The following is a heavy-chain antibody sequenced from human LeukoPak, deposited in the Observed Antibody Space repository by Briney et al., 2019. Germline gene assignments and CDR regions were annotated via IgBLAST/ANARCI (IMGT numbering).Heavy chain of an antibody. V-gene: IGHV4-30-2*01. J-gene: IGHJ4*02. D-gene: IGHD6-13*01. Sequence: SETLSLTCAVSGGSISSGGYSWSWIRQPPGKGLEWIGYIYHSGSTYYNPSLKSRVTISVDRSKNQFSLKLSSVTAADTAVYYCARERAAAFNYWGQGTLVTVSS. CDR1: GGSISSGGYS. CDR2: IYHSGST. CDR3: ARERAAAFNY.